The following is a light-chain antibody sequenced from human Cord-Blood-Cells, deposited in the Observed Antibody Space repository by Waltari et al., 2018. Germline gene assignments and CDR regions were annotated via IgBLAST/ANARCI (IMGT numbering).Light chain of an antibody. CDR3: CSYAGSYTLV. V-gene: IGLV2-11*01. Sequence: QSALTQPRSVSGSPGQSVTISCTGTSSDVGGYNYVSLYQQHPGKAPKLMIYDVSKRPSLVPDRFSGSKSGNTASLTISALQAEDEADYSCCSYAGSYTLVFGGGTKLTVL. CDR1: SSDVGGYNY. J-gene: IGLJ3*02. CDR2: DVS.